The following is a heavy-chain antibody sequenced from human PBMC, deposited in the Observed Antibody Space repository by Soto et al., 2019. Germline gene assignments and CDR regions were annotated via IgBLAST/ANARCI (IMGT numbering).Heavy chain of an antibody. Sequence: SETLSLTRTVSGGSISSSSYYWGWIRQPPGKGLEWIGSIYYSGSTYYNPSLKSRVTISVDTSKNQFSLKLSSVTAADTAVYYCARRHGYSSGWYTGGAFDIWGQGTMVTVSS. J-gene: IGHJ3*02. CDR1: GGSISSSSYY. CDR2: IYYSGST. D-gene: IGHD6-19*01. V-gene: IGHV4-39*01. CDR3: ARRHGYSSGWYTGGAFDI.